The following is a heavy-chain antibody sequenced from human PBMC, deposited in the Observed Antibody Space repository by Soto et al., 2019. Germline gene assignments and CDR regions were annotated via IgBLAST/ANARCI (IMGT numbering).Heavy chain of an antibody. Sequence: EVQVLESGGDLVQPGGSLRLSCAASGFPVDCYAMSWVRQAPGKGLEWVSTINGGGGDTHYTDSVKGRFTISRDNSGKSLYLQMNILRAEDTAIYFCAKNRVPGSYTSWAFDVWGRGTLVTVSS. V-gene: IGHV3-23*01. J-gene: IGHJ2*01. CDR1: GFPVDCYA. CDR3: AKNRVPGSYTSWAFDV. D-gene: IGHD2-2*01. CDR2: INGGGGDT.